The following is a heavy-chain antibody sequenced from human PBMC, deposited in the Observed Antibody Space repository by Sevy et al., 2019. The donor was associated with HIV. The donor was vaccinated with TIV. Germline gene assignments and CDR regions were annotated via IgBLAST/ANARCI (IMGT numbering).Heavy chain of an antibody. CDR1: GYSFTSYW. V-gene: IGHV5-51*01. J-gene: IGHJ6*02. CDR3: ARQIKDFGVEKCGMDV. Sequence: GESLKISCKGSGYSFTSYWIGWVRQMPGKGLECMGIIYPGDSETRYSPSFQGQVTISADESISTAYLQWSSLKASDTAIYYCARQIKDFGVEKCGMDVWGQGTTVTVSS. CDR2: IYPGDSET. D-gene: IGHD3-3*01.